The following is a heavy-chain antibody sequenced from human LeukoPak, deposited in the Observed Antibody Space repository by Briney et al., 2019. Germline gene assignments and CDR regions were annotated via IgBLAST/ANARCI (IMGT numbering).Heavy chain of an antibody. CDR2: IIPILGIA. J-gene: IGHJ4*02. CDR1: GGTFSSYA. V-gene: IGHV1-69*04. D-gene: IGHD2-15*01. CDR3: ARSPIVVVVAATPTQKPYCDY. Sequence: SVKVSCKASGGTFSSYAISWVRQAPGQGLEWMGRIIPILGIANYAQKFQGRVTITADKSTSTAYMELSSLRSEDTAVYYCARSPIVVVVAATPTQKPYCDYWGQGTLVTVSS.